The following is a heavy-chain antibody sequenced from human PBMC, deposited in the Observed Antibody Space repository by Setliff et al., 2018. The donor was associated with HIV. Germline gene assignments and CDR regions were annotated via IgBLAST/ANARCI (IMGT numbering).Heavy chain of an antibody. Sequence: GSLRLSCVASEFTFSNYAMTWVRQAPGKGLEWVSSVSPGGGTTYYADNVKGRFTISRDNSKNTLYLQLTSLRAEDTAVYYCATSPAAVTPRYFDFWGQGTLVTVSS. J-gene: IGHJ4*02. CDR3: ATSPAAVTPRYFDF. CDR2: VSPGGGTT. V-gene: IGHV3-23*01. CDR1: EFTFSNYA. D-gene: IGHD4-17*01.